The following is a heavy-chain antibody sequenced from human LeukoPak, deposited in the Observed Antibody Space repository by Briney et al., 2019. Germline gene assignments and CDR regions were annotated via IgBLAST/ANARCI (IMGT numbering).Heavy chain of an antibody. CDR1: GFTFSIYA. Sequence: GGSLRLSCAASGFTFSIYAMSWVRQAPGKGLEWVSAISGSGGTAYYADSVKGRFTISRDNSKNTLHLQMNSLRAEDTAVYYCARGGSGSYPSGMDVWGQGTTVTVSS. J-gene: IGHJ6*02. CDR3: ARGGSGSYPSGMDV. CDR2: ISGSGGTA. V-gene: IGHV3-23*01. D-gene: IGHD1-26*01.